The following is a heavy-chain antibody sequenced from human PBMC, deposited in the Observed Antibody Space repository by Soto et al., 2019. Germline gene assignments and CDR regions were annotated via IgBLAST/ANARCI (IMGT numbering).Heavy chain of an antibody. Sequence: SETLSLPCSVYGWSFSGYYWSWIRQPPGKGLEWIGEINHSGSTNYNPSLKSRVTISVDTSKNQFSLKLSSVTAADTAVYYCARNGSYYDFWSGYYFGGGMDVWGQGTTVTFSS. CDR1: GWSFSGYY. J-gene: IGHJ6*02. V-gene: IGHV4-34*01. D-gene: IGHD3-3*01. CDR2: INHSGST. CDR3: ARNGSYYDFWSGYYFGGGMDV.